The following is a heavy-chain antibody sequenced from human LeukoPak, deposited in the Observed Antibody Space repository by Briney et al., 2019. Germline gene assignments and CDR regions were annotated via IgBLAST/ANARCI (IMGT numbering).Heavy chain of an antibody. CDR1: GFTFSSYG. CDR2: IRYDGSNK. Sequence: GGSLRLSCAASGFTFSSYGMHWVRQAPGKGLEWVAFIRYDGSNKYYADSVKGRFTMSRDNSKNTLYLQMNSLRAEDTAVYYCAKDWDDYYGSGSYWGQGTLVTVSS. V-gene: IGHV3-30*02. J-gene: IGHJ4*02. CDR3: AKDWDDYYGSGSY. D-gene: IGHD3-10*01.